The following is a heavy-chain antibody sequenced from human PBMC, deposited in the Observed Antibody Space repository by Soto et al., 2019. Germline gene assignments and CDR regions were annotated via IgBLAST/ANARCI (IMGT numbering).Heavy chain of an antibody. CDR1: GFTFSRYW. CDR3: AAIERWSDPKY. Sequence: EVQLVGSGGGLVQPGGSLRLSCVASGFTFSRYWMNWLRQAPGRGLEWVANIKEDGSEINYVDSLKGRFTISRDNAKEAVYLQMNSLRAEDTVVYFCAAIERWSDPKYWGQGIPVAVSS. CDR2: IKEDGSEI. J-gene: IGHJ4*02. D-gene: IGHD2-15*01. V-gene: IGHV3-7*01.